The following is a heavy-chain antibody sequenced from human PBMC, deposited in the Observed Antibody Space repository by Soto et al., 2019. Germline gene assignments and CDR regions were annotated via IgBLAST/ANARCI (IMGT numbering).Heavy chain of an antibody. D-gene: IGHD5-12*01. J-gene: IGHJ4*02. CDR1: GYTFTGYA. CDR2: INAGNGNT. CDR3: ARGHRDGYRSGSLDS. V-gene: IGHV1-3*01. Sequence: ASVKVSCKASGYTFTGYAMHWVRQAPGQRLEWMGWINAGNGNTKYSQKFQGRVTITRDTSASTAYMELSSLRSEDTAVYYCARGHRDGYRSGSLDSWGRGTLVTVSS.